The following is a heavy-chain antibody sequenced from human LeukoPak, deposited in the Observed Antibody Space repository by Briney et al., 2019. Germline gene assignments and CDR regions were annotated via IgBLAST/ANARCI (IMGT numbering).Heavy chain of an antibody. CDR2: IWFDGTEK. CDR1: GLTFRNYA. Sequence: GTSLRLSCAASGLTFRNYAMHWVRQAPGGRLEWVAVIWFDGTEKYYAASVMGRFTISRDSSESTLYLQMNGLRTEDTAVYYCARVNGPNSGYYYTLDLWGQGTLVTVSS. CDR3: ARVNGPNSGYYYTLDL. V-gene: IGHV3-33*01. D-gene: IGHD3-22*01. J-gene: IGHJ5*02.